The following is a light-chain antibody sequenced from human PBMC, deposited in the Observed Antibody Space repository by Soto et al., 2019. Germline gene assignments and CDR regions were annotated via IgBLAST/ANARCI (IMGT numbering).Light chain of an antibody. Sequence: DIVMTQSPDSLAVSLGERATINCKSSLSVLYSANKKNYLAWYQQKPGQPPKLLIFWASSREPGVPDRFSGSGSGTDFTPTISSLQAEDVAVYYCQQYYSTPHTFGQGTKLEIK. V-gene: IGKV4-1*01. J-gene: IGKJ2*01. CDR2: WAS. CDR1: LSVLYSANKKNY. CDR3: QQYYSTPHT.